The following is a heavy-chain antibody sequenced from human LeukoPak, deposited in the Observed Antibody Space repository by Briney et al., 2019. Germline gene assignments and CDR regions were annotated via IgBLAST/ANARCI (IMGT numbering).Heavy chain of an antibody. D-gene: IGHD3-10*01. J-gene: IGHJ6*02. CDR1: GYTFTSYD. Sequence: ASVKVSCKASGYTFTSYDINWVRQATGQGLEWMGWMNPNSGNTGYAQKFQGRVTMTRNTSISTAYMELSSLRSEDTAVYYCASVLMVRGVILGDVWGQGTTATVSS. V-gene: IGHV1-8*01. CDR2: MNPNSGNT. CDR3: ASVLMVRGVILGDV.